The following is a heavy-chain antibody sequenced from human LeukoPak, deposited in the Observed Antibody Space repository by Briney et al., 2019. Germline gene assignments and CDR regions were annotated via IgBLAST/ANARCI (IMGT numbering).Heavy chain of an antibody. D-gene: IGHD3-3*01. CDR3: AKVGLHDFWSGFNWFDP. CDR2: ISGSGGST. CDR1: GFTFSSYA. J-gene: IGHJ5*02. V-gene: IGHV3-23*01. Sequence: GGPLRLSCAASGFTFSSYAMSWVRQAPGKGLEWVSAISGSGGSTYYADSVKGRFTISRDNPKNTLYLQMNSLRAEDTAVYYCAKVGLHDFWSGFNWFDPWGQGTLVTVSS.